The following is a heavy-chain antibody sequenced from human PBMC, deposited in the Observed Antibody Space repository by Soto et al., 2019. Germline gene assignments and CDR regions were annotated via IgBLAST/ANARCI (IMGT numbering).Heavy chain of an antibody. V-gene: IGHV1-69*12. Sequence: QVQLVQSGAEVKKPGSSVKVSCKASGGTFSSYAISWVRQAPGQGLEWMGGIIPIFGTANYAQKFQGRVTITADESPSTAYMELSSLRSEDTAVYYCPMTPVTPHYFDYWGQGTLVTVSS. CDR1: GGTFSSYA. CDR3: PMTPVTPHYFDY. CDR2: IIPIFGTA. J-gene: IGHJ4*02. D-gene: IGHD4-17*01.